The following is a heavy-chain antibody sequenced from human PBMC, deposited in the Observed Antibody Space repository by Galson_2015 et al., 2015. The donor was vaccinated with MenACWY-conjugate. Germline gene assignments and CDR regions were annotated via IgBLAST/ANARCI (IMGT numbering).Heavy chain of an antibody. CDR2: ISTGGDT. V-gene: IGHV3-13*01. J-gene: IGHJ6*04. Sequence: SLRLSCAASGFTFSNYDMHWVREERGKGLEWVSGISTGGDTYYSGSVKGRFTISRENAKNSLYLQMDSLRLGDTAIYYCVRGFLSRDKWNGLGLDVWGKGTTVIVSS. D-gene: IGHD1-20*01. CDR3: VRGFLSRDKWNGLGLDV. CDR1: GFTFSNYD.